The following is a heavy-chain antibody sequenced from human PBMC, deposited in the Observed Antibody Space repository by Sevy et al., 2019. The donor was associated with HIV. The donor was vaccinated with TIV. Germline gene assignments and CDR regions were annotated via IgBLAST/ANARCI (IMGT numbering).Heavy chain of an antibody. CDR2: ISVSSSAK. D-gene: IGHD3-16*01. J-gene: IGHJ4*02. Sequence: GGSLRLSCAASGFDFSDYYMNWIRQTPGKGLEWISYISVSSSAKYYTDSVKGRFAISRDNARNSLYLRMNSRRVEDTAVYFCVGRRYSPAYSWSYHFDYWGQGALVTVSS. V-gene: IGHV3-11*01. CDR1: GFDFSDYY. CDR3: VGRRYSPAYSWSYHFDY.